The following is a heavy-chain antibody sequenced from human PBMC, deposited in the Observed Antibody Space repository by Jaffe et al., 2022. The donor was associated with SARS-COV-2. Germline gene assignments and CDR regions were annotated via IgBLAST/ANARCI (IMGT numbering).Heavy chain of an antibody. D-gene: IGHD3-10*01. CDR3: ARPMVRGFATDV. CDR2: IYYTGNT. J-gene: IGHJ3*01. Sequence: QMQLQESGPGLVKPSETLSLTCTVSGGSISSTSYYWGWIRQPPGKGLEWIGIIYYTGNTYYSPSLSSRVTISVDTSKNRFSLKLNSVTAADTAVYYCARPMVRGFATDVWGQGTMVTVSS. CDR1: GGSISSTSYY. V-gene: IGHV4-39*01.